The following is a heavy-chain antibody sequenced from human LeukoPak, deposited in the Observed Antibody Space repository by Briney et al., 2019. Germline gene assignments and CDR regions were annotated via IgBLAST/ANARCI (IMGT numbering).Heavy chain of an antibody. CDR2: IIPIFGTA. J-gene: IGHJ4*02. CDR1: GGTFSSYA. D-gene: IGHD3-22*01. CDR3: ARDHYYDSSGHPGG. Sequence: SVKVPCTASGGTFSSYAISWVRQAPGQGLEWMGGIIPIFGTANYAQKFQGRVTITADESTSTAYMELSSLRSEDTAVYYCARDHYYDSSGHPGGWGQGTLVTVSS. V-gene: IGHV1-69*13.